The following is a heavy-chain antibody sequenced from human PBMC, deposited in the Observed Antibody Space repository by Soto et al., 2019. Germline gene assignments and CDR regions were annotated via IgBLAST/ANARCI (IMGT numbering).Heavy chain of an antibody. CDR3: VGQDFDY. CDR1: GFTFSNYW. J-gene: IGHJ4*02. D-gene: IGHD3-16*01. Sequence: GGSLRLSCTASGFTFSNYWMHWVRQAAGKGLEWVSRIKSDGTYTNYADSVKGRFTISRDNAKNTLSLQMHGLRAEDTAVYFCVGQDFDYWGQGTQVTVSS. CDR2: IKSDGTYT. V-gene: IGHV3-74*01.